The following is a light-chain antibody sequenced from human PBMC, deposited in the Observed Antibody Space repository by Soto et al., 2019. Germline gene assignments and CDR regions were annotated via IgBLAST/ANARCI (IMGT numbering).Light chain of an antibody. CDR1: QSISSY. J-gene: IGKJ3*01. V-gene: IGKV1-39*01. CDR3: QQSYSTPFT. Sequence: DIQMTHSPSSLSASVGDRVPITCRSCQSISSYFNWYQQKPGKAPKLLIYASSSLQSGVPSRFSGSESGTDFTLTIRSLQPEDCGTYYSQQSYSTPFTFGPGTKVD. CDR2: ASS.